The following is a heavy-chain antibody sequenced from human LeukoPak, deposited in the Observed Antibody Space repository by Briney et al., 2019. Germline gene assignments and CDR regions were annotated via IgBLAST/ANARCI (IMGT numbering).Heavy chain of an antibody. D-gene: IGHD3-10*01. CDR2: INPNSGGT. CDR1: GYTFTGYY. Sequence: ASVKVSCKASGYTFTGYYIHWVRQAPGQGLEWMGWINPNSGGTNYAQKFQGRVTMTRDTSISTAYMELSRLRSDDTAVYYCARATQLLWFGDNPGSWFDPWGQGTLVTVSS. J-gene: IGHJ5*02. V-gene: IGHV1-2*02. CDR3: ARATQLLWFGDNPGSWFDP.